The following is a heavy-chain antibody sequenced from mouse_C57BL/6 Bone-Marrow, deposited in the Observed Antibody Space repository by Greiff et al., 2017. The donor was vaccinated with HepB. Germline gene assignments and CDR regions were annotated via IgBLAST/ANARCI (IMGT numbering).Heavy chain of an antibody. V-gene: IGHV1-81*01. D-gene: IGHD1-1*01. CDR2: IYPRSGNT. CDR1: GYTFTSYG. CDR3: ARGVTTVVARYAMDY. Sequence: QVQLQQSGAELARPGASVKLSCKASGYTFTSYGISWVKQSTVQGLEWIGEIYPRSGNTYYNEKFKGKATLTADKSSSTAYMELRSLTSEDSAVYFCARGVTTVVARYAMDYWGQGTSVTVSS. J-gene: IGHJ4*01.